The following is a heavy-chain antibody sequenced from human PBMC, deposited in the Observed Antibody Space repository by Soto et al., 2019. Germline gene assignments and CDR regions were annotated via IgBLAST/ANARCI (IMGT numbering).Heavy chain of an antibody. J-gene: IGHJ6*02. CDR3: SADHPHTAIGWPV. Sequence: TSVKVSCKASGFDFGSFGIQFLRQTRGRGLEWIGWIVVASGRTNYARQFQGRVAFSRDMSSTTAYMDLYDLKSDDTAVYFCSADHPHTAIGWPVWGQGTTVTVSS. CDR1: GFDFGSFG. V-gene: IGHV1-58*02. CDR2: IVVASGRT.